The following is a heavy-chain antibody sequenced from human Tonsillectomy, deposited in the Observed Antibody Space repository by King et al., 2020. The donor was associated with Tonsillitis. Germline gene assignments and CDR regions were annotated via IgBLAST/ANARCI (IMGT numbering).Heavy chain of an antibody. Sequence: VQLVESGGGVVQPGRSLRLSCEGSGFTFSTYGLHWVRQAPGKGLEWMAVLSYDEKNKYYADSVKGRFTISRDNSKNTLYLQMNSLRTEDTAVYYCARGTPPNYYILTGFHNYGMDVWGRGTTVTVSS. CDR2: LSYDEKNK. CDR1: GFTFSTYG. CDR3: ARGTPPNYYILTGFHNYGMDV. D-gene: IGHD3-9*01. J-gene: IGHJ6*02. V-gene: IGHV3-30*19.